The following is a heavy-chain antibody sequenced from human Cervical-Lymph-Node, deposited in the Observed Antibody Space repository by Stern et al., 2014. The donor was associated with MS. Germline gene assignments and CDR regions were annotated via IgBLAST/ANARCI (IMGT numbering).Heavy chain of an antibody. V-gene: IGHV3-30*18. Sequence: VQLVESGGGVVQPGGSLRLSCAASGFTFSNYGIHWVRQAPGKGLEWLAVVSYDVRKEYFADSVKGRFTVSRDNSKNTVYLQVNNLRSGDTAVYFCTKDGDTSGYFDYWGQGTLVTVSS. J-gene: IGHJ4*02. CDR2: VSYDVRKE. D-gene: IGHD2-15*01. CDR1: GFTFSNYG. CDR3: TKDGDTSGYFDY.